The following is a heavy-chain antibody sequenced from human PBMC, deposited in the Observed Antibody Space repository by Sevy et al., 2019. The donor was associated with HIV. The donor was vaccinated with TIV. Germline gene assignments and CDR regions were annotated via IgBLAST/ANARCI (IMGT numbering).Heavy chain of an antibody. D-gene: IGHD6-13*01. Sequence: GGCLRLSCAASGFSFSDYYMTWIRQAPGKGLEWVSYISGSTNAILYADSVKGRFIISRDNTKKSLYLRMNTLRAEDTAVYYCARVGLAASGGGFGAFDMWGQGTMVTVSS. CDR2: ISGSTNAI. CDR3: ARVGLAASGGGFGAFDM. J-gene: IGHJ3*02. CDR1: GFSFSDYY. V-gene: IGHV3-11*01.